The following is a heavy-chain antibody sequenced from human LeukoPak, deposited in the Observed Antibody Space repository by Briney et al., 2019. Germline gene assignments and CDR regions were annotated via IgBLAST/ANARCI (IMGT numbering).Heavy chain of an antibody. CDR1: GFTFSSYA. V-gene: IGHV3-23*01. D-gene: IGHD2-15*01. CDR2: ISGSGGST. J-gene: IGHJ4*02. Sequence: PGGSLRLSCAASGFTFSSYAMSWVRQAPGKGLEWVSAISGSGGSTYYADSVKGRFTISRDNSKNTLYLQMNSLRAEDTAVYYCAKAAWGSVAATRGFDYWGQGTLVTVSS. CDR3: AKAAWGSVAATRGFDY.